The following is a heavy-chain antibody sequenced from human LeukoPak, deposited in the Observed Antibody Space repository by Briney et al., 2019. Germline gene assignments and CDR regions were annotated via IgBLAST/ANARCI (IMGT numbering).Heavy chain of an antibody. D-gene: IGHD6-13*01. CDR1: GFTFSSYG. J-gene: IGHJ4*02. Sequence: GGSLRLSCAASGFTFSSYGMHWVRQAPGKGLEWVAVIWYDGSNKYYADSVKGRFTISRDNSKNTLYLQMNSLRAEDTAVYYCASQLVRNYFDYWGQGTLVTVSS. CDR2: IWYDGSNK. CDR3: ASQLVRNYFDY. V-gene: IGHV3-33*08.